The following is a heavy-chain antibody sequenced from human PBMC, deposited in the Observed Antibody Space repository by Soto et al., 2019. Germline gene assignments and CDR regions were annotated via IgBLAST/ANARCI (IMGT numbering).Heavy chain of an antibody. J-gene: IGHJ5*02. CDR2: IYYSGST. D-gene: IGHD2-8*02. CDR3: ARASGSEGNNWFDP. Sequence: SETLSLTCTVSGGSISSGGYYWSWIRQHPGKGLEWIGYIYYSGSTYYNPSLKSRVTISVDTSKNQFSLKLSSVTAADTAVYYCARASGSEGNNWFDPWGQGTLVTVS. CDR1: GGSISSGGYY. V-gene: IGHV4-31*03.